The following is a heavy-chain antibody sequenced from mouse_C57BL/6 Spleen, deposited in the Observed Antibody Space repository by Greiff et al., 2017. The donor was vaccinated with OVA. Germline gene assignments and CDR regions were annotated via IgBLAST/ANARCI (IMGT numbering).Heavy chain of an antibody. CDR1: GYSITSGYD. J-gene: IGHJ4*01. V-gene: IGHV3-1*01. CDR3: ARGGLSYAMDY. D-gene: IGHD3-3*01. Sequence: DVKLQESGPGMVKPSQSLSLTCTVTGYSITSGYDWHWIRHFPGNKLEWMGYISYSGSTNYNPSLKSRISITHDTSKNHFFLKLNSVTTEDTATYYCARGGLSYAMDYWGQGTSVTVSS. CDR2: ISYSGST.